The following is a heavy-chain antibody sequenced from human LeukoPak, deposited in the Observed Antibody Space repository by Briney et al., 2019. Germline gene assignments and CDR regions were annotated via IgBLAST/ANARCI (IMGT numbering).Heavy chain of an antibody. D-gene: IGHD6-19*01. CDR1: GFTFSTYA. CDR2: ISDDGSTK. V-gene: IGHV3-30-3*01. J-gene: IGHJ5*02. CDR3: ARDLIAVTGTGFWFDP. Sequence: GGSLRLSCAASGFTFSTYAIHWVRQAPGKGLEWVAVISDDGSTKYYADSVKGRFTISRDNSKNMLYLQMNSLRAEDSAVYYCARDLIAVTGTGFWFDPRGQGTLVTVSS.